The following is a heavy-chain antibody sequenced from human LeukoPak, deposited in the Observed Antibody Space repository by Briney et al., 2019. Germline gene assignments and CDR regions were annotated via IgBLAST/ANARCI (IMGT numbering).Heavy chain of an antibody. V-gene: IGHV4-39*01. J-gene: IGHJ4*02. D-gene: IGHD2-2*01. Sequence: SETLSLTCTVSGGSISSSSYYWGWICQPPGKGLEWIGSINYSGNTYYNPSLKGRVTISVDTSRNQFSLKLSSVTAADTALYYCARIDTVVLPSTMFDYWGQGTLVTVSS. CDR2: INYSGNT. CDR3: ARIDTVVLPSTMFDY. CDR1: GGSISSSSYY.